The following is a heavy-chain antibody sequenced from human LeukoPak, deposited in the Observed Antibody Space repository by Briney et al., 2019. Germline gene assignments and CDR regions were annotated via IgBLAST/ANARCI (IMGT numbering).Heavy chain of an antibody. Sequence: GRSLRLSCAASGFTFSSYGMHWVRQAPGKGLEWVAVIWYDGSNKYYADSVKGRFTISRDNSKNTLYLQMNSLRAEDTAVYYCARDRGGWYDSSFDYWGQGTLVTVSS. V-gene: IGHV3-33*01. CDR3: ARDRGGWYDSSFDY. CDR1: GFTFSSYG. CDR2: IWYDGSNK. J-gene: IGHJ4*02. D-gene: IGHD6-19*01.